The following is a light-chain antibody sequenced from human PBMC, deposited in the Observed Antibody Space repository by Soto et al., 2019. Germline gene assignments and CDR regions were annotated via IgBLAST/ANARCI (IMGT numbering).Light chain of an antibody. J-gene: IGLJ3*02. Sequence: QSALTQPASVSGSPGQSITISCTGTSSDVGSYDRVSWHQQRPGKAPPLMIYEVNKRPSGISNRFSGSKSANTASLTISGLQAEDEGDYSGCSSVGGPNGVFGGGTKLAVL. CDR2: EVN. CDR3: CSSVGGPNGV. CDR1: SSDVGSYDR. V-gene: IGLV2-23*02.